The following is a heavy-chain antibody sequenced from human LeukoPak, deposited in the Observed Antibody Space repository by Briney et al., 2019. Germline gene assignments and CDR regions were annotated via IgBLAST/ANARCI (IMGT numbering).Heavy chain of an antibody. D-gene: IGHD3-3*01. J-gene: IGHJ6*02. V-gene: IGHV1-69*13. CDR3: ARRSDFWRWPAPGHYYYGMDV. CDR2: IIPIFGTA. CDR1: GGTFSSYA. Sequence: ASVKVSCKASGGTFSSYAISWVRQAPGQGLEWMGGIIPIFGTANYAQKFQGRVTITADESTSTAYMELSSLRSEDTAVYYCARRSDFWRWPAPGHYYYGMDVWGQGTTVTVSS.